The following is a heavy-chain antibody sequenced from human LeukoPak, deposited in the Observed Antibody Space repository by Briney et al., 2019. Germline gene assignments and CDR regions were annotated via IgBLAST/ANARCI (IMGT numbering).Heavy chain of an antibody. D-gene: IGHD6-19*01. J-gene: IGHJ4*02. CDR2: IYTSGTT. Sequence: PSETLSLTCTVSGGSISRYYWNWIRQPAGKGLEWIGRIYTSGTTNYNPSLKSRVTMSVDTSKNQFSLKLSSVTAADTAVHYCARGLAVADSALDYWGQGTLVTVSS. V-gene: IGHV4-4*07. CDR3: ARGLAVADSALDY. CDR1: GGSISRYY.